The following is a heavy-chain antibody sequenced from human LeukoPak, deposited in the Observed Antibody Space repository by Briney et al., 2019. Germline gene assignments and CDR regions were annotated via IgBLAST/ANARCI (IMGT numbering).Heavy chain of an antibody. CDR2: ISGSGGST. D-gene: IGHD3-16*01. V-gene: IGHV3-23*01. CDR1: GFTFSSYA. Sequence: GGSLRLSCAASGFTFSSYAMNWVRQAPGKGLEWVSAISGSGGSTYYADSVKGRFTISRDNPKNTLYLQMNSLRAEDTAVYYCAKSSGFPGGWFDPWGQGTLVTVSS. J-gene: IGHJ5*02. CDR3: AKSSGFPGGWFDP.